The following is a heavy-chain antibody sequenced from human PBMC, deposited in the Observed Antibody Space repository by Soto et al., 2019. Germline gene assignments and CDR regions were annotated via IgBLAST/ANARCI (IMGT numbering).Heavy chain of an antibody. Sequence: QVQLVQSGAEVKKPGASVKVSCKASGYTFTSYGISWVRQAPGQGLEWMGWISAYNGNTNYAQKLQGRVTMTTDTPTSTAYMELRSLRSDDTAVYYCARDRGQWLPTYYYGMDVWGQGTTVTVSS. J-gene: IGHJ6*02. V-gene: IGHV1-18*01. D-gene: IGHD6-19*01. CDR1: GYTFTSYG. CDR3: ARDRGQWLPTYYYGMDV. CDR2: ISAYNGNT.